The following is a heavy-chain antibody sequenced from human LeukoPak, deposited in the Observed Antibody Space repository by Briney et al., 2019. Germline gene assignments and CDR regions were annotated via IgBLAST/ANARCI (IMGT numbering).Heavy chain of an antibody. CDR1: GYTFTGYY. CDR3: ARMNVEMATIRTPFDY. J-gene: IGHJ4*02. CDR2: INPNSGGT. Sequence: ASVKVSCKASGYTFTGYYMHWVRQAPGQGLEWMGWINPNSGGTNYAQKFQGRVTMTRDTSISTAYMELSRLRSDDTAVYYCARMNVEMATIRTPFDYWGQGTLVTVSS. D-gene: IGHD5-24*01. V-gene: IGHV1-2*02.